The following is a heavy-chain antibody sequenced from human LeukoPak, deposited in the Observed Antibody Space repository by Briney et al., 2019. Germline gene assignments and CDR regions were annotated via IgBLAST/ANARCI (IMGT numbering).Heavy chain of an antibody. J-gene: IGHJ4*02. D-gene: IGHD5-24*01. CDR3: ARVAGHNYLDY. CDR1: GGSISSYY. Sequence: PSETLSLTCSVSGGSISSYYWSWIRQPPGKGLEWIGYIYCSGSTNYNPSLKSRVTISVDTSKNQFSLKLSSVTAADTAVYYCARVAGHNYLDYGGQGALVTVSS. CDR2: IYCSGST. V-gene: IGHV4-59*01.